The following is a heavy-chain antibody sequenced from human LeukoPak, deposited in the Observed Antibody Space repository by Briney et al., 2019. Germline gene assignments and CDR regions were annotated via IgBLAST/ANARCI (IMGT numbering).Heavy chain of an antibody. CDR1: GFTFSNYA. CDR2: INGGSSSI. V-gene: IGHV3-21*01. D-gene: IGHD3-22*01. Sequence: GGSLRLSCVASGFTFSNYAFNWVRQAPGKGLEWVSSINGGSSSIYYADSVKGRFTVSRDNAKTSLYLQMNSLRAEDTAVYYCARGFDSRFFDYWGQGTLVTVSS. CDR3: ARGFDSRFFDY. J-gene: IGHJ4*02.